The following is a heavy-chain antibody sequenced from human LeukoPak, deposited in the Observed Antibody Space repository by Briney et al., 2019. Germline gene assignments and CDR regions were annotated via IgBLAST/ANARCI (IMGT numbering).Heavy chain of an antibody. V-gene: IGHV1-46*01. J-gene: IGHJ4*02. D-gene: IGHD3-10*01. CDR1: GYTFTSYY. Sequence: ASVKVSCKASGYTFTSYYMHWVRQAPGQGLEWMGMINASGGSTTNAQKFQGRVTMTRDRSTNTVYMELSSLTSEDTAVYYCARAGYYGSGSYHYFDYWGQGTLVTVSS. CDR3: ARAGYYGSGSYHYFDY. CDR2: INASGGST.